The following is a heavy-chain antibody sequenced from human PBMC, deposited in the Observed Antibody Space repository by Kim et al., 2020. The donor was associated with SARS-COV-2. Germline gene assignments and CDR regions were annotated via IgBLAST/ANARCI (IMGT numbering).Heavy chain of an antibody. CDR3: ARQVNRWNYVDPGAFDI. CDR1: GYTFTSYG. CDR2: ISAYNGNT. J-gene: IGHJ3*02. Sequence: ASVKVSCKASGYTFTSYGISWVRQAPGQGLEWMGWISAYNGNTNYAQKLQGRVTMTTDTSTSTAYMELRSLRSDDTAVYYCARQVNRWNYVDPGAFDIWGQGTMVTVSS. V-gene: IGHV1-18*01. D-gene: IGHD1-7*01.